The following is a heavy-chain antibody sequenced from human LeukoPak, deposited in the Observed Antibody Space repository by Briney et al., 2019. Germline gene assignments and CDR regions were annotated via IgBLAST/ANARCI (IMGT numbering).Heavy chain of an antibody. Sequence: PGGSLRLSCAASGFTFDDYAMHWVRQAPGKGLEWGSGISWNSGSIGYADSVKGRFTISRDNAKNSLYLQMNSLRAEDTALYYCAKDGEPGYCSGGSCYFYYFDYWGQGTLVSVSS. CDR1: GFTFDDYA. CDR3: AKDGEPGYCSGGSCYFYYFDY. D-gene: IGHD2-15*01. CDR2: ISWNSGSI. V-gene: IGHV3-9*01. J-gene: IGHJ4*02.